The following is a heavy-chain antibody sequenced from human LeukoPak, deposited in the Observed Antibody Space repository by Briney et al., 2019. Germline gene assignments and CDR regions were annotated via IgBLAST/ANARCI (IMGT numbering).Heavy chain of an antibody. CDR2: ISSSSSYI. Sequence: GGSLRLSCAASGFTFSSYSMNWVRQAPGKGLEWVSSISSSSSYIYYADSVKGRVTISRDNAKNSLYLQMNSLRAEDTAVYYCARDRFTYYYDSSGYPAIGDAFDIWGQGTMVTVSS. D-gene: IGHD3-22*01. CDR3: ARDRFTYYYDSSGYPAIGDAFDI. V-gene: IGHV3-21*01. J-gene: IGHJ3*02. CDR1: GFTFSSYS.